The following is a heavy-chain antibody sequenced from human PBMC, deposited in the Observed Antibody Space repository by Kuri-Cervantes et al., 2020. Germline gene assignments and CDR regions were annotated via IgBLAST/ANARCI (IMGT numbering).Heavy chain of an antibody. D-gene: IGHD5-24*01. V-gene: IGHV7-4-1*02. CDR3: ARGGSSPRLEKRSAFDI. J-gene: IGHJ3*02. Sequence: ASVKVSCKASGYTFTSYAMNWVRQAPGQGLEWMGWINTNTGNPTYAQGFTGRFVFSLDTSVGTAYLQISSLKAEDTAVYYCARGGSSPRLEKRSAFDIWGQGTMVTVSS. CDR2: INTNTGNP. CDR1: GYTFTSYA.